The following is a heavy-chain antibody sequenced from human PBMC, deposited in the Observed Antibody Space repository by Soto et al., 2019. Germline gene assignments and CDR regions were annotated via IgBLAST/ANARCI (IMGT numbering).Heavy chain of an antibody. CDR2: ISGSGGST. Sequence: GGSLRLSCAASGFTFSSYAMSWVRQAPGKGLEWVSAISGSGGSTYYADSVKGRFTISRDNSKNTLYLQMNSLRAEDTAVYYCAKCGSSWYRAGDAFDIWGQGTMVNRLL. CDR1: GFTFSSYA. CDR3: AKCGSSWYRAGDAFDI. D-gene: IGHD6-13*01. V-gene: IGHV3-23*01. J-gene: IGHJ3*02.